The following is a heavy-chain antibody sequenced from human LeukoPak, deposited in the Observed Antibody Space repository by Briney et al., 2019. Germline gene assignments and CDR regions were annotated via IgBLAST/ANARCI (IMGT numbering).Heavy chain of an antibody. CDR2: IKQDGSEK. Sequence: PGGSLRLSCAASGFTFSSYWMSWVRQAPGKGLEWVANIKQDGSEKYYVDSVKSRFTISRDNAKNSLYLQMNSLRAEDTAVYYCARLHYDILTGYSYFDYWGQGTLVTVSS. CDR1: GFTFSSYW. D-gene: IGHD3-9*01. CDR3: ARLHYDILTGYSYFDY. V-gene: IGHV3-7*03. J-gene: IGHJ4*02.